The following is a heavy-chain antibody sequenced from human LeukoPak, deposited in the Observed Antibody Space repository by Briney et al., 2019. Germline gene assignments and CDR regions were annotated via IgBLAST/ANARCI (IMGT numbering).Heavy chain of an antibody. V-gene: IGHV3-11*01. CDR2: VSSSGSTI. CDR3: ATVGYYGMDV. Sequence: GGSLRLSCAASGFTFSDYFMSWIRQAPGKGLEWVSHVSSSGSTIYYADSVRGRFTISRDNAKNSLYVQMNSLRAEDTAVYSCATVGYYGMDVWGQGTPVTVSS. CDR1: GFTFSDYF. J-gene: IGHJ6*02.